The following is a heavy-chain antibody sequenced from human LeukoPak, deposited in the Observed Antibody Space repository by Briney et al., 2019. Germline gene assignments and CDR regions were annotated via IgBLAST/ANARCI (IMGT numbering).Heavy chain of an antibody. CDR1: GYSFTSYW. CDR2: IYPGDSDT. V-gene: IGHV5-51*01. Sequence: GESLKISCKGSGYSFTSYWIGWVRQMPGKGLEWMGIIYPGDSDTRYSPSFQGQVTISADKSISTAYLQWSSLKASDTAMYYCAGHIRLPTFWDTRSHAFDIWGQGTMVTVSS. CDR3: AGHIRLPTFWDTRSHAFDI. J-gene: IGHJ3*02. D-gene: IGHD3-16*01.